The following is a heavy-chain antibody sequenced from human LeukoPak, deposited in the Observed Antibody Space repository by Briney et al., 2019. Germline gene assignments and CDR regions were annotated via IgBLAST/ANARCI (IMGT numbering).Heavy chain of an antibody. D-gene: IGHD4-17*01. Sequence: SETLSLTCSVSGGSISSSSYYWGRIRQPPGKGLEWIGSIYYSGSTYYNPSLKSRVTISVDTSKNQFSLKLRSVTAADTAVYHCARLATVTTGGWFDPWGQGTLVTVSS. CDR1: GGSISSSSYY. J-gene: IGHJ5*02. CDR2: IYYSGST. V-gene: IGHV4-39*01. CDR3: ARLATVTTGGWFDP.